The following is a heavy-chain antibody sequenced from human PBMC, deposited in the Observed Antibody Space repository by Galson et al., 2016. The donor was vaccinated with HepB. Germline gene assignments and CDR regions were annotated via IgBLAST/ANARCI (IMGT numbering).Heavy chain of an antibody. J-gene: IGHJ4*02. V-gene: IGHV4-39*01. CDR1: GASISSSRYSRYC. D-gene: IGHD3-3*01. Sequence: ETLSLTCTVSGASISSSRYSRYCWGWIRQPPGKGLEWIGCIYSVAITYYNPSLKSRLSISVDTSRNQFSLNLGSVTAADTAVYYCATDDFGVDYWGQGALVTVSS. CDR2: IYSVAIT. CDR3: ATDDFGVDY.